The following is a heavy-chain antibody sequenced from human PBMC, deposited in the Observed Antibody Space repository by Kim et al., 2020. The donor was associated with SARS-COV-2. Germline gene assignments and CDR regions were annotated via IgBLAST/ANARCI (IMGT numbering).Heavy chain of an antibody. CDR2: FHYTGIT. Sequence: SETLSLTCTVSGDSIYSDYWTWIRQPPGMGLEWIGFFHYTGITSYNPSLKSRLTLSVDKSKNHFTLRLNSVSAADTAVYFCARGRSTPDCWGPGTLVTVS. CDR3: ARGRSTPDC. CDR1: GDSIYSDY. D-gene: IGHD2-2*01. V-gene: IGHV4-59*13. J-gene: IGHJ4*02.